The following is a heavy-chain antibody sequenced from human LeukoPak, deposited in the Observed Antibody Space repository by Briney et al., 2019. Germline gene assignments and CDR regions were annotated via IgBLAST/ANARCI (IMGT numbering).Heavy chain of an antibody. D-gene: IGHD2-21*01. V-gene: IGHV3-15*07. CDR1: GFTLSNVW. Sequence: GGSLRLSCAASGFTLSNVWMNWVRQAPGKGLEWVGRIKSKTDGGTTDHAAPVKGRFTISRDESENMIYLEMNSLKIEDTAVYYCTTPRGIPNWGQGTLVTVSS. J-gene: IGHJ4*02. CDR3: TTPRGIPN. CDR2: IKSKTDGGTT.